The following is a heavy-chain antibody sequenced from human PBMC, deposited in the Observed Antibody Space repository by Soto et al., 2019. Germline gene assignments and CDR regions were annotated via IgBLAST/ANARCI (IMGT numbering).Heavy chain of an antibody. CDR2: ISYDGVNK. CDR1: GFTFSTYG. J-gene: IGHJ4*02. CDR3: AKSVYNWNDGFFDY. Sequence: PGGSLRLSCAASGFTFSTYGMHWVRQAPGKGLEWVAVISYDGVNKYYADSVKGRFTISRDNSKNTLYLQMNSLRAEDTAVYYCAKSVYNWNDGFFDYWGRGTQVTVSS. D-gene: IGHD1-1*01. V-gene: IGHV3-30*18.